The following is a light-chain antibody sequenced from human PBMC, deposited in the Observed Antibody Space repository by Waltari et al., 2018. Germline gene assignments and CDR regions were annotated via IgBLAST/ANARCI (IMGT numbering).Light chain of an antibody. V-gene: IGLV1-51*01. CDR2: DNN. J-gene: IGLJ2*01. Sequence: QSVLPQPPSVSGDPGQRVTISCTGSSYNIGTYSVYWYQQFPGTAPKLLIYDNNKRPSGVSDRFSGSKSGTSASLTVTGLQPGDEADYYCGAWDSSQSLQLFGGGTRLTVL. CDR1: SYNIGTYS. CDR3: GAWDSSQSLQL.